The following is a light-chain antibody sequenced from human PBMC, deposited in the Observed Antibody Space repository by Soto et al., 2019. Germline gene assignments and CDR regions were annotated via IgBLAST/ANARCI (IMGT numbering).Light chain of an antibody. Sequence: EIVLTQSPGTLSLSPGERATLSCRASQSVSSSYLAWYQQKPGQAPRLLIYGASSRATGIPDRFSGSGSGTDFTLTISRLEPEDFAVYYCQPYGSASFGQGTKV. CDR3: QPYGSAS. CDR2: GAS. CDR1: QSVSSSY. J-gene: IGKJ1*01. V-gene: IGKV3-20*01.